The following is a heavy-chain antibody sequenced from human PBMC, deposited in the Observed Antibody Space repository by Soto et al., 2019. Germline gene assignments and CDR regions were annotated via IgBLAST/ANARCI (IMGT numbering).Heavy chain of an antibody. CDR3: ARVLGYDFWSDYSLGPDC. Sequence: ERSRRLSSAASGFPLSSYGMHWVRQAPGKGLEWVALISYDGSNKYYADSVKGRFTGSRDNSKTTLYLHMNSLRADDTAVYYCARVLGYDFWSDYSLGPDCSGRGSFDIVSA. D-gene: IGHD3-3*01. J-gene: IGHJ4*02. V-gene: IGHV3-30*03. CDR1: GFPLSSYG. CDR2: ISYDGSNK.